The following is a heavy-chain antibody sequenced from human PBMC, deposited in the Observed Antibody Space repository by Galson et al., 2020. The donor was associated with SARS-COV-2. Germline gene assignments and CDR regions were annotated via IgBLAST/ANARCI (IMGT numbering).Heavy chain of an antibody. CDR2: ISYDGNNT. CDR1: AFTFSSYA. V-gene: IGHV3-30-3*01. Sequence: SMRPSCAASAFTFSSYATHWVRPAPGKWMEWVAAISYDGNNTYYTDSVKGRFTTYRDTAKNTRYLQMNSLRAEDTAVYDCAREGPHGVAFDIWGQGTMVT. D-gene: IGHD4-17*01. J-gene: IGHJ3*02. CDR3: AREGPHGVAFDI.